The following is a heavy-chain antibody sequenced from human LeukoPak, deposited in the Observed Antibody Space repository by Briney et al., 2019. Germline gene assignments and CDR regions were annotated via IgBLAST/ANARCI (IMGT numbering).Heavy chain of an antibody. CDR1: GGTFSSYA. D-gene: IGHD6-13*01. Sequence: SVKVSCKASGGTFSSYAISWVRQAPGQGLEWMGGIIPIFGTANYAQKFQGRVTITTDESTSTAYMELSSLRSEDTAVYYCATTVRIAAAGTDYWGQGTLVTVSS. CDR3: ATTVRIAAAGTDY. CDR2: IIPIFGTA. J-gene: IGHJ4*02. V-gene: IGHV1-69*05.